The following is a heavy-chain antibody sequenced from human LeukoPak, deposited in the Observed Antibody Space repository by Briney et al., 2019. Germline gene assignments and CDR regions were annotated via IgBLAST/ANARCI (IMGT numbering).Heavy chain of an antibody. Sequence: SETLSLTCTVSGGSISSYYWSWIRQPAGKGLEWLGRIYTSGSTNYNPSLKSRVTMSVDTSKNQFSLKLSSVTAADTAVYYYARGGADFWSGYSHLNWFDPWGQGTLVTVSS. J-gene: IGHJ5*02. D-gene: IGHD3-3*01. CDR1: GGSISSYY. CDR2: IYTSGST. V-gene: IGHV4-4*07. CDR3: ARGGADFWSGYSHLNWFDP.